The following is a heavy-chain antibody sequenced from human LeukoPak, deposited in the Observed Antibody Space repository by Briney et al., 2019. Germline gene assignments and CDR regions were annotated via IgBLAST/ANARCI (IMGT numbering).Heavy chain of an antibody. Sequence: GGSLRLSCTASGFTFSTYAMSGVRQAPGKGLEWVSAISGSGGSTYYADSVKGRFTISRDNSKNMLYLQMNSLRAEDTAVYYCAKDAYDSSGYYHDHWGQGTLVTVSS. V-gene: IGHV3-23*01. CDR3: AKDAYDSSGYYHDH. CDR1: GFTFSTYA. CDR2: ISGSGGST. J-gene: IGHJ4*02. D-gene: IGHD3-22*01.